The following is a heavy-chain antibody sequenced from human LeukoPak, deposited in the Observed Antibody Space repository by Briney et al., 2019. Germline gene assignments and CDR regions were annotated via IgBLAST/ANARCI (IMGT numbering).Heavy chain of an antibody. V-gene: IGHV3-33*01. CDR2: IWSDGSRK. CDR3: ARGSLRYCSGGSCHYFDY. D-gene: IGHD2-15*01. Sequence: GGSLRLSCAASGFKFNGHGMHWVRQAPGKGLEWVAVIWSDGSRKYYADSVKGRFTISRDNSKNTLYLQMSGLSADDTAVYYCARGSLRYCSGGSCHYFDYWGQGTLVTVSS. J-gene: IGHJ4*02. CDR1: GFKFNGHG.